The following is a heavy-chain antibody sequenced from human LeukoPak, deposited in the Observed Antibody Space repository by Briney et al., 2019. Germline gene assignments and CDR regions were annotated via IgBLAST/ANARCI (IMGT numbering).Heavy chain of an antibody. CDR3: ARDDKDTAY. D-gene: IGHD2-15*01. Sequence: GGSLRLSCAASGFTFSSYSMNWVRQAPGKGLEWVSYISSSTSTIYYADSVKARFTISRDNAKNSLYLQMNSPRAEDTAVYYCARDDKDTAYWGQGTLVTVSS. V-gene: IGHV3-48*04. J-gene: IGHJ4*02. CDR1: GFTFSSYS. CDR2: ISSSTSTI.